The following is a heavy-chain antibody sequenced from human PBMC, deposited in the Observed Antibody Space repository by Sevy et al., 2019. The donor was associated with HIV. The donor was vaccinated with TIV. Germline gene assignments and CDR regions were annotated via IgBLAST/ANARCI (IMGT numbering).Heavy chain of an antibody. J-gene: IGHJ5*02. D-gene: IGHD2-8*01. Sequence: SETLSLTCTVSGGSISSYYWSWIRQPAGKGLEWIGRIYTSGSTNYNPSLKSRVTMSVDTSKNQFSLKLSSVTAADTAVYYCARGVNCTNGVCYDWFDPWGQGTLVTVSS. CDR2: IYTSGST. V-gene: IGHV4-4*07. CDR1: GGSISSYY. CDR3: ARGVNCTNGVCYDWFDP.